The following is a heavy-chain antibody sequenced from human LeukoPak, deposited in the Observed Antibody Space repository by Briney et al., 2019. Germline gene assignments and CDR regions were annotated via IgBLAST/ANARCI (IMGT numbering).Heavy chain of an antibody. J-gene: IGHJ4*02. V-gene: IGHV3-66*01. D-gene: IGHD6-13*01. Sequence: GGSLRLSCAASGFTVSSNYMSWVRQAPGKGLEWVSVIYSGCSTYYADSVKGRFTISRDNSKNTLYLQMNSLRAEDTAVYYCARVSAGYSSSWYAAWDYWGQGTLVTVSS. CDR2: IYSGCST. CDR3: ARVSAGYSSSWYAAWDY. CDR1: GFTVSSNY.